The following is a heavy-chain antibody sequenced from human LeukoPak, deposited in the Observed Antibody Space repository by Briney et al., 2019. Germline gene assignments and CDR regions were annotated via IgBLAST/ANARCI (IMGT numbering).Heavy chain of an antibody. J-gene: IGHJ6*02. CDR2: IYYSGST. Sequence: SETLSPTCTVSGGSISSGDYYWSWIRQPPGKGLEWIGYIYYSGSTYYNPSLKSRVTISVDTSKNQFSLKLSSVTAADTAVYYCARVTLTGPYYYYYGMDVWGQGITVTVSS. V-gene: IGHV4-30-4*01. CDR1: GGSISSGDYY. D-gene: IGHD3-9*01. CDR3: ARVTLTGPYYYYYGMDV.